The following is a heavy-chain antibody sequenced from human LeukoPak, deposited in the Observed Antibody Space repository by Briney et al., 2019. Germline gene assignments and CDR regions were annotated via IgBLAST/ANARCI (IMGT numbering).Heavy chain of an antibody. V-gene: IGHV4-39*01. CDR1: GGSISSSSYY. D-gene: IGHD6-13*01. CDR2: IYYSGST. Sequence: SETLSLTCTVSGGSISSSSYYWGWIRQPPGKGLEWIGSIYYSGSTYYNPSLKSRVTISVDTSKNQFSLKLSSVTAADTAVYYCAINIAAAGTVDYWGQGTLVTVSS. J-gene: IGHJ4*02. CDR3: AINIAAAGTVDY.